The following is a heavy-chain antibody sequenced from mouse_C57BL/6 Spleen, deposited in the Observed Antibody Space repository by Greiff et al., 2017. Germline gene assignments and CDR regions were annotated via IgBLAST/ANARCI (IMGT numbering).Heavy chain of an antibody. Sequence: QVQLQQHGAELVRPGSSVKLSCKASGYTFTSYWMDWVKQRPGQGLEWIGNIYPSDSETHYNQKFKDKATLTVDKSSSTAYMQLSSLTTEDSAVYYCARRDYGSSYGYWGQGTTLTVSS. J-gene: IGHJ2*01. V-gene: IGHV1-61*01. CDR1: GYTFTSYW. CDR2: IYPSDSET. CDR3: ARRDYGSSYGY. D-gene: IGHD1-1*01.